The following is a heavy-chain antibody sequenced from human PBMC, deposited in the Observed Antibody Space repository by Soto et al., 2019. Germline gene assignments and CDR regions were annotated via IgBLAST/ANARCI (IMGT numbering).Heavy chain of an antibody. CDR3: ARFLGGIPARPFDY. J-gene: IGHJ4*02. CDR1: GFTFSDSY. D-gene: IGHD6-6*01. CDR2: ISGSSITI. V-gene: IGHV3-11*01. Sequence: QVQLVESGGGLVKPGGSVRLSCAASGFTFSDSYMCWVRQAPGKGLEWLSYISGSSITISHADSVKGRFTISRDNDKNSVYLQMDSLRAEDTAVYYCARFLGGIPARPFDYWGQGTLVTVSS.